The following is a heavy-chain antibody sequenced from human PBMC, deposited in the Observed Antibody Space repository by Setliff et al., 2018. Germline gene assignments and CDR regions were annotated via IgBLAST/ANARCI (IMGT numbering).Heavy chain of an antibody. J-gene: IGHJ6*03. V-gene: IGHV1-69*05. D-gene: IGHD2-2*01. CDR1: GGTFRSYG. Sequence: SVKVSCKASGGTFRSYGISWVRQAPGQGLEWMGGIIPNXGTTSYAQKFQGRVTITTDESTNTAYMELSSLRSDDTAVFYCAREVVVVKSAINYYYYMDVWGKGTTVTVSS. CDR3: AREVVVVKSAINYYYYMDV. CDR2: IIPNXGTT.